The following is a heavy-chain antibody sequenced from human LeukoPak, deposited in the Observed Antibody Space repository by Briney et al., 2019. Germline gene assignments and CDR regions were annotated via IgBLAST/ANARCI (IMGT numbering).Heavy chain of an antibody. CDR3: ARVPKTSYAFDY. CDR1: GGSFSGYY. V-gene: IGHV4-34*01. J-gene: IGHJ4*02. D-gene: IGHD4-17*01. CDR2: INHSGGT. Sequence: PSETLSLTCAVYGGSFSGYYWSWIRQPPGKGLEWIGEINHSGGTNYNPSLKSRVTISVDTSKNQFSLKLSSVTAADTAVYYCARVPKTSYAFDYWGQGTLVTVSS.